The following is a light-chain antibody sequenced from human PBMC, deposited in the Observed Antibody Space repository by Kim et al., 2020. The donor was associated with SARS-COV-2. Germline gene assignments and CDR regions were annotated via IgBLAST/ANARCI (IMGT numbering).Light chain of an antibody. V-gene: IGLV3-1*01. J-gene: IGLJ3*02. CDR1: KLGDKY. Sequence: SYELTQPPSVSVSPGQTASITCSGHKLGDKYACWYQQKPGQSPVVFIYQDNKRPSGIPERFSGSNSGNTATLTISGTQAMDEADYYCQAWDSSALWVFGGGTKLTVL. CDR2: QDN. CDR3: QAWDSSALWV.